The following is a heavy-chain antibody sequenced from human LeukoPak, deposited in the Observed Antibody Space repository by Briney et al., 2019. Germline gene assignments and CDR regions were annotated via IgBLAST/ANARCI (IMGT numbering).Heavy chain of an antibody. CDR1: GFTFSSYW. CDR2: IKKDRSEK. CDR3: ARPRGCGSATCNNFDY. Sequence: GGSLRLSCAASGFTFSSYWMSWVRQAPGKGLEWVANIKKDRSEKYYVDSVKGRFTISRDNAKNLLYLQMNSLRVEDTAVYYCARPRGCGSATCNNFDYWGQGTLVTVSS. D-gene: IGHD2-15*01. V-gene: IGHV3-7*01. J-gene: IGHJ4*02.